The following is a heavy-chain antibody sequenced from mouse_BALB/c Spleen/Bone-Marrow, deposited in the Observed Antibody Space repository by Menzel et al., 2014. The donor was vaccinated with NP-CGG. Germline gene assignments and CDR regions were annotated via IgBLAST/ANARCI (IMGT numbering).Heavy chain of an antibody. Sequence: VQLQQSGPRLVKPSQTLSLPCSVTGDSITSGYWNWIRKFPGNKLEYMGHISYSGSTYYNPSLKSRISITRDTSTNQYYLQLNSVTTEDTATYYCAGRDYGKHFDVWGAGTTVTVSS. J-gene: IGHJ1*01. CDR3: AGRDYGKHFDV. CDR2: ISYSGST. D-gene: IGHD2-1*01. V-gene: IGHV3-8*02. CDR1: GDSITSGY.